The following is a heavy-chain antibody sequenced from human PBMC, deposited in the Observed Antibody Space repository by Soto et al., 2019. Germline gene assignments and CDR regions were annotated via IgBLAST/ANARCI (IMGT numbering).Heavy chain of an antibody. D-gene: IGHD3-22*01. V-gene: IGHV4-39*01. J-gene: IGHJ4*02. CDR1: GGSISSSSYY. Sequence: SETLSLTCTVSGGSISSSSYYWGWIRQPPGKGLEWIGSIYYSGSTYYNPSLKSRVTISVDTSKNQFSLKLSSVTAADTAVYYCARHSYYDSSGYYAPNPKTEFAYWGQGTLVTVSS. CDR2: IYYSGST. CDR3: ARHSYYDSSGYYAPNPKTEFAY.